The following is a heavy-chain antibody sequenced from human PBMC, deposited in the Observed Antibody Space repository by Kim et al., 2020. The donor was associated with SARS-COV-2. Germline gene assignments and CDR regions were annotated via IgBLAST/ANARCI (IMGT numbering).Heavy chain of an antibody. V-gene: IGHV3-53*01. CDR3: ARGWQAFDD. CDR1: GFTVNSNF. Sequence: GGSLRLSCAASGFTVNSNFMTWVRQAPGKGLVWVSVIYSGGATYYADSLKGRFTISGDSSKNTLYLHMSSLGAEDTALYYCARGWQAFDDWGQGTLVTVSS. J-gene: IGHJ4*02. CDR2: IYSGGAT.